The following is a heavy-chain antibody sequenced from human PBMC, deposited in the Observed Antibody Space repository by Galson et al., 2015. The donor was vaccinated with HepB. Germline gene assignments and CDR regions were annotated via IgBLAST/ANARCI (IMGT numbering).Heavy chain of an antibody. V-gene: IGHV3-33*06. Sequence: SLRLSCAASGFTFSSYGMHWVRQAPGKGLEWVAVIWYDGSNKYYADSVKGRFTISRDNSKNTLYLQMNSLRAEDTAVYYCAKDANVLLWFGELSGYGMDVWGQGTTVTVSS. J-gene: IGHJ6*02. D-gene: IGHD3-10*01. CDR2: IWYDGSNK. CDR3: AKDANVLLWFGELSGYGMDV. CDR1: GFTFSSYG.